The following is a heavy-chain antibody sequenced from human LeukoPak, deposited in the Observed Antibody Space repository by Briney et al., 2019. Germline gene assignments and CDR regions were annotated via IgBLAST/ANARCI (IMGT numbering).Heavy chain of an antibody. Sequence: WASVKVSCKASGGTFSSYAISWVRQAPGQGLEWMGGIIPIFGTANYAQKFQGRVTITADESTSTAYMEPSSLRSEDTAVYYCARGFKRGFWSGYGQYYFGYWGQGTLVTVSS. D-gene: IGHD3-3*01. CDR1: GGTFSSYA. CDR2: IIPIFGTA. V-gene: IGHV1-69*13. J-gene: IGHJ4*02. CDR3: ARGFKRGFWSGYGQYYFGY.